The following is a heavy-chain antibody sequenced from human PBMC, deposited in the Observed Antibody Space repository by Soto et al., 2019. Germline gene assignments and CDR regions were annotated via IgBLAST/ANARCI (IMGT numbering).Heavy chain of an antibody. V-gene: IGHV1-69*06. Sequence: QVQLVQSGAEVKKPGSSVKVSCKASGGTFSSHAISWVRQAPGQGLEWMGGIIPIFGTANYAQKFQGRVTITADKSTSTAYMELSSLRSEDTAVYYCARVGLRLTTAYYYYGMDVWGQGTTVTVSS. CDR1: GGTFSSHA. CDR2: IIPIFGTA. D-gene: IGHD4-17*01. J-gene: IGHJ6*02. CDR3: ARVGLRLTTAYYYYGMDV.